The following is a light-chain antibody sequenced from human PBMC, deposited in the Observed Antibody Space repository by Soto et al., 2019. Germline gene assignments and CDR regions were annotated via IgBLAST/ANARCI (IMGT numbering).Light chain of an antibody. CDR2: DVS. Sequence: EIVLTQSPDTLSLSPGERATLSCRSSQNIGNSVAWYQQKPGQAPRLLIYDVSKRAAGVTDRFSGSGSGTDFTLTISRLEPEDFAVYSCQQRSKWPLTFGGGTNIEIK. CDR3: QQRSKWPLT. CDR1: QNIGNS. V-gene: IGKV3-11*01. J-gene: IGKJ4*01.